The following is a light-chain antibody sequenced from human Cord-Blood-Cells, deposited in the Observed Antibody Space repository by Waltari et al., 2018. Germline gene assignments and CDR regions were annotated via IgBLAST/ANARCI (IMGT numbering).Light chain of an antibody. V-gene: IGKV4-1*01. J-gene: IGKJ4*02. CDR2: WAS. CDR3: QQYYSTPLT. Sequence: DIVMTQSPDSLAVSLGERATINCKSSQSVLYSSNNKNYLAWYQQKPGQPTKLLIYWASTRESGVPDRFSGSGSGTDITLTISSLQAEDVAVYCCQQYYSTPLTFGGGTKVEIK. CDR1: QSVLYSSNNKNY.